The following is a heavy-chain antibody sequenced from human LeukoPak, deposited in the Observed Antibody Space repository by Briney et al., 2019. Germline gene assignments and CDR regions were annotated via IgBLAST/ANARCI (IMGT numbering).Heavy chain of an antibody. J-gene: IGHJ4*02. CDR1: GGSISSGSYY. CDR3: ARSSVAPRHPDY. V-gene: IGHV4-61*02. D-gene: IGHD5-12*01. CDR2: IYTSGST. Sequence: PSETLSLTCTVSGGSISSGSYYWSWIRQPAGKGLEWIGRIYTSGSTNYNPSLKSRVTISVDTSKNQFSLKLSSVTAADTAVYYCARSSVAPRHPDYWGQGTLVTVSS.